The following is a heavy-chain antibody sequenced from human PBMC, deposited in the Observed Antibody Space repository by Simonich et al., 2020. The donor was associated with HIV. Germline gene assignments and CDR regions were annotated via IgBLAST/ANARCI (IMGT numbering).Heavy chain of an antibody. J-gene: IGHJ6*03. V-gene: IGHV4-34*01. CDR3: ARGIRAGDFYSQYYYYMDV. CDR1: GASFNAYY. Sequence: QVQLQQWGAGLLKPSETLSLTCAVYGASFNAYYWSWIRQSPGKGLEWIGEINHSGSTKNKPSLNSRLTTSEGTSKNQFSLKLTSVTAADTAVYYCARGIRAGDFYSQYYYYMDVWGKGTTVIVSS. CDR2: INHSGST. D-gene: IGHD2-21*02.